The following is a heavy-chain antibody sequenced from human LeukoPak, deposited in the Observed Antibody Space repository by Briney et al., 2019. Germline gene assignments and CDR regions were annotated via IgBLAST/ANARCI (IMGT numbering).Heavy chain of an antibody. CDR1: GFTVSSNY. D-gene: IGHD6-13*01. CDR2: IYSGGST. CDR3: ARKEGSSWNY. V-gene: IGHV3-53*01. Sequence: SGGSLRLSCAASGFTVSSNYMSWVRQAPGKGLEWVSVIYSGGSTYYADSVKGRFTISRDNSKNTLCLQMNSLRAEDTAMYYCARKEGSSWNYWGQGTLVTVSS. J-gene: IGHJ4*02.